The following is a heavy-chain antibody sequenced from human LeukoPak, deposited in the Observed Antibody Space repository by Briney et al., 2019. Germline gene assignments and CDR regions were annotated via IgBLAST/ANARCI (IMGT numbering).Heavy chain of an antibody. Sequence: SGTLSLTCTVSGGSISSGSYYWSWIRQPAGKGLEWIGRIYTSGSTNYNPSLKSRVTISVDTSKNQFSLKLSSVTAADTAVYYCAREVLWFGELSNYYYYGMDVWGKGTTVTVSS. D-gene: IGHD3-10*01. CDR2: IYTSGST. CDR3: AREVLWFGELSNYYYYGMDV. J-gene: IGHJ6*04. CDR1: GGSISSGSYY. V-gene: IGHV4-61*02.